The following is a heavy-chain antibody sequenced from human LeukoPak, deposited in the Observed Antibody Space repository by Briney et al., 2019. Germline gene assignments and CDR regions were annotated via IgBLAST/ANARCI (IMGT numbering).Heavy chain of an antibody. CDR3: ASDSGYDLPGYGMDV. Sequence: SETLSLTCTVSGGSISSYYWSWIRQPAGKGLEWIGRIYTSGGTNYNPSLKSRVTMSVDTSKNQFSLKLSSVTAADTAVYYCASDSGYDLPGYGMDVWGQGTTVTVSS. J-gene: IGHJ6*02. CDR2: IYTSGGT. D-gene: IGHD5-12*01. CDR1: GGSISSYY. V-gene: IGHV4-4*07.